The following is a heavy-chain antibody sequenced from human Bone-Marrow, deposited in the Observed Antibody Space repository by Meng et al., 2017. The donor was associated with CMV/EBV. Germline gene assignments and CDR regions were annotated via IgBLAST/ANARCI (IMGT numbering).Heavy chain of an antibody. J-gene: IGHJ4*02. Sequence: SETLSLTCAVYGGSFSGYYWSWIRQPPGKGLEWIGEINHSGSTNYNPSLKSRVTISVDTSKNQFSLKLSSVTAADTAVYYCARGSPNNGWYQIDYWGQGTLVTVSS. CDR2: INHSGST. CDR1: GGSFSGYY. CDR3: ARGSPNNGWYQIDY. V-gene: IGHV4-34*01. D-gene: IGHD6-19*01.